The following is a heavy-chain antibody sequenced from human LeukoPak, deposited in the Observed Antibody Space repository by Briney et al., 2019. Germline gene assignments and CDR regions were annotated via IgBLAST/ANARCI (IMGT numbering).Heavy chain of an antibody. CDR2: ISAYNGNT. V-gene: IGHV1-18*01. CDR1: GYTFTSYG. J-gene: IGHJ3*02. CDR3: ARGSLSVFGSSSGAFDI. Sequence: ASVKVPCKASGYTFTSYGISWVRQAPGQGLEWMGWISAYNGNTNYAQKLQGRVTMTTDTSTSTAYMELRSLRSDDTAVYYCARGSLSVFGSSSGAFDIWGQGAMVTVSS. D-gene: IGHD6-6*01.